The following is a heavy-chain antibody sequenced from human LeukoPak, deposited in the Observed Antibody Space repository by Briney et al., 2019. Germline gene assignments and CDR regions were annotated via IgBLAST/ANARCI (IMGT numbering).Heavy chain of an antibody. CDR2: IIPIFGTA. J-gene: IGHJ5*02. D-gene: IGHD3-3*01. CDR1: GGTFSSYA. V-gene: IGHV1-69*05. CDR3: ARAYYDFWSGETNWFDP. Sequence: SVKVSCKASGGTFSSYAISWVRQAPGQGLEWMGGIIPIFGTANYAQKFQGRVTITTDESTSTAYMELSSLRSEDTAVYYCARAYYDFWSGETNWFDPWGQGTLVTVSS.